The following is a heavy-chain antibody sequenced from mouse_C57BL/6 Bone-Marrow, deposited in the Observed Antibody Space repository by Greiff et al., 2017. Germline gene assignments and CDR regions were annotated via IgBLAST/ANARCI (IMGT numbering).Heavy chain of an antibody. CDR2: ISSGGDYI. CDR1: GFTFSSYA. J-gene: IGHJ1*03. V-gene: IGHV5-9-1*02. D-gene: IGHD2-1*01. CDR3: TRDRGNSWYFDV. Sequence: EVKLMESGEGLVKPGGSLKLSCAASGFTFSSYAMSWVRQTPEKRLEWVTYISSGGDYIYYADTVKGRFTISRDNARNTLYLQMSSLKSEDTAMYYCTRDRGNSWYFDVWGTGTTVTVSS.